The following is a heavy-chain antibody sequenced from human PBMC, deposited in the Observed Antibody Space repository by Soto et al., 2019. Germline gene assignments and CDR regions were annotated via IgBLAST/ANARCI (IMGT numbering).Heavy chain of an antibody. J-gene: IGHJ5*02. D-gene: IGHD6-13*01. CDR1: GGTFSSYA. CDR3: ARTFFTGQGSGSSSFFWFDP. V-gene: IGHV1-69*01. CDR2: IIPIFGTA. Sequence: QVQLVQSGAEVKKPGSSVKVSCKASGGTFSSYAISWVRQAPGQGLEWMGGIIPIFGTANYAQKFQGRVTITADESTSAAYMELSSLRSEDTAVYYCARTFFTGQGSGSSSFFWFDPWGQGTLVTVSS.